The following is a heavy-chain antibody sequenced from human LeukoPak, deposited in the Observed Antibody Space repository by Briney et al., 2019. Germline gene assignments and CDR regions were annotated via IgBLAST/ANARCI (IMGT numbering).Heavy chain of an antibody. V-gene: IGHV4-34*01. D-gene: IGHD4-17*01. CDR1: GASFSDFY. CDR2: INHSGST. Sequence: TSETLSLTCAVYGASFSDFYWSWIRQPPGMGLEWIGEINHSGSTNHNPSLKSRLTISVDTSKNQLSLKLSSVTAADTAVYYCARVRTTVTTFKNYYYGMDVWGQGTTVTVSS. CDR3: ARVRTTVTTFKNYYYGMDV. J-gene: IGHJ6*02.